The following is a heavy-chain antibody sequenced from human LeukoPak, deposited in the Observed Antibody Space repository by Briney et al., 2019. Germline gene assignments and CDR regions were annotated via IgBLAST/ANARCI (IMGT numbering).Heavy chain of an antibody. D-gene: IGHD6-13*01. CDR2: IYYSEST. V-gene: IGHV4-30-4*08. CDR1: GGSISSGDYY. Sequence: PSHTLSLTCTVSGGSISSGDYYWTWIRQPPGKGLEWIGYIYYSESTYYNPSLKSRVTISVDTSKNQFSMKLSSVTAADTAVYYCAGQQPLAYIDYWGQGTLVTVSS. J-gene: IGHJ4*02. CDR3: AGQQPLAYIDY.